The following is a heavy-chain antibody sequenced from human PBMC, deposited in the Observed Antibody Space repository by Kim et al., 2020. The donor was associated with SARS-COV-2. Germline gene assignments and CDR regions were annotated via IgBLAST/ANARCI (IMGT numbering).Heavy chain of an antibody. J-gene: IGHJ6*02. V-gene: IGHV3-33*01. D-gene: IGHD3-10*01. CDR2: IWYDGSKT. CDR3: ARAGVGTYGMDV. Sequence: GGSLSLSCVMSGFTFSNNGMHWVRQAPGKGLEWVAVIWYDGSKTYYADSVKGRFTISRDDSKNTLSLQLNSLRDEDTAVYYCARAGVGTYGMDVWGQGTTVTVSS. CDR1: GFTFSNNG.